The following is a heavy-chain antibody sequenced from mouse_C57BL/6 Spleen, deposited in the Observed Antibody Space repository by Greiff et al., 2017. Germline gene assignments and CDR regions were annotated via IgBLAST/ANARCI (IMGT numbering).Heavy chain of an antibody. Sequence: QVQLQQPGTELVKPGASVKLSCKASGYTFTSYWMHWVKQRPGQGLEWIGNINPSNGGTNYNEKFKSKATLTVDKSSSTAYMQLSSLTSEDSAVYYYARSRENYDYYGVYFDYWGQGTTLTVSS. CDR3: ARSRENYDYYGVYFDY. CDR1: GYTFTSYW. V-gene: IGHV1-53*01. CDR2: INPSNGGT. J-gene: IGHJ2*01. D-gene: IGHD2-4*01.